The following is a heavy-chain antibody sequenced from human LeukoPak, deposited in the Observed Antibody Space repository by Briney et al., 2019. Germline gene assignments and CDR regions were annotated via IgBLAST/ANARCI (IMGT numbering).Heavy chain of an antibody. Sequence: GGSLRLSCAASGFTFSSYAMSWVRQAPGKGLEWVSAVSGSGDSTYYADSVKGRFTISRDNSKNTLYLQMNNLRAEDTAVYYCAGSSGYYYIYLYYFDYWGQGTLVTVSS. J-gene: IGHJ4*02. V-gene: IGHV3-23*01. CDR2: VSGSGDST. CDR3: AGSSGYYYIYLYYFDY. D-gene: IGHD3-22*01. CDR1: GFTFSSYA.